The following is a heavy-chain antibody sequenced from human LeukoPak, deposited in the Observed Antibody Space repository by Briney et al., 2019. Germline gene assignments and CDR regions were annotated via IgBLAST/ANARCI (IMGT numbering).Heavy chain of an antibody. J-gene: IGHJ4*02. CDR1: GFTVSSNY. D-gene: IGHD4-23*01. CDR3: ARDYGGNGPDY. V-gene: IGHV3-53*01. CDR2: IYSGSST. Sequence: GGSLRLSCAASGFTVSSNYMSWVRQAPGKGLEWLAVIYSGSSTYYADSVKGRFTISRDNSKNTLYLQMNSLRAEDTAVYYCARDYGGNGPDYWGQGTLVTVSS.